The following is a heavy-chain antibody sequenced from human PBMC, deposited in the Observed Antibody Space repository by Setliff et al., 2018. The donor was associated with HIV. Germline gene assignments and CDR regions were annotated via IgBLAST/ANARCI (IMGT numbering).Heavy chain of an antibody. V-gene: IGHV3-21*01. CDR2: ISSSSRYI. Sequence: GGSLRLSCAASGFTFSSYSMNWVRQAPGKGLEWVSCISSSSRYIYYADSVKGRFTIARDNTKNSLYLQMSSLRAEDTAGYYCAREMAATAHPDDQYFQHWGQGTLVTVSP. J-gene: IGHJ1*01. D-gene: IGHD6-13*01. CDR1: GFTFSSYS. CDR3: AREMAATAHPDDQYFQH.